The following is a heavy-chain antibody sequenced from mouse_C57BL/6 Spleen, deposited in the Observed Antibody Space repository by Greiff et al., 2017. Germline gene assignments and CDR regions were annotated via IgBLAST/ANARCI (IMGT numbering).Heavy chain of an antibody. D-gene: IGHD2-4*01. J-gene: IGHJ4*01. V-gene: IGHV1-59*01. CDR2: IDPSDSYT. Sequence: QVQLQQPGAELVRPGTSVKLSCKASGYTFTSYWMHWVKQRPGQGLEWIGVIDPSDSYTNYNQKFKGKATLTVDTSSSTAYMQLSSLTSEDSAVYYWARFPYDYEGSAMDYWGQGTSVTVSS. CDR1: GYTFTSYW. CDR3: ARFPYDYEGSAMDY.